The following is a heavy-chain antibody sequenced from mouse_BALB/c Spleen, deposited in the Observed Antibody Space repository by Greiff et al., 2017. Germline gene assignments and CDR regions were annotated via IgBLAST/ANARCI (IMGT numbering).Heavy chain of an antibody. CDR1: GFTFSSYT. Sequence: EGMLVESGGGLVKPGGSLKLSCAASGFTFSSYTMSWVRQTPEKRLEWVATISSGGGNTYYPDSVKGRFTISRDNAKNNLYLQMSSLRSEDTALYYCASYGYFSWFAYWGQGTLVTVSA. D-gene: IGHD2-3*01. CDR3: ASYGYFSWFAY. J-gene: IGHJ3*01. CDR2: ISSGGGNT. V-gene: IGHV5-9*03.